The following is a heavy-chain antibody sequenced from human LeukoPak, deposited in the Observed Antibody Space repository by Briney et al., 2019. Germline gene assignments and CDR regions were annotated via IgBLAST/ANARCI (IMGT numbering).Heavy chain of an antibody. V-gene: IGHV4-4*07. CDR2: IHSDGST. Sequence: SETLSLTCTVSGVSINTYYWSWFRQPVGKSLEWIGRIHSDGSTYDNPSLRSPVSTSIDTSKNQFSLTLTSVTAADTAVYFCARDVGLAYWGQGILVTVSS. J-gene: IGHJ4*02. CDR3: ARDVGLAY. CDR1: GVSINTYY.